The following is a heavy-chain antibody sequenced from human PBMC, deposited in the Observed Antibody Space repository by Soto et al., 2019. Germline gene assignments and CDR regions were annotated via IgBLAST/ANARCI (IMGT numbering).Heavy chain of an antibody. CDR2: MNPNSGNT. J-gene: IGHJ6*02. CDR1: GYTFTSYD. CDR3: ARGAYCGGDCYPLYYYYYGMDV. V-gene: IGHV1-8*01. Sequence: QVQLVQSGAEVKKPGASVKVSCKASGYTFTSYDINWVRQATGQGLEWMGWMNPNSGNTGYAQKFQGRVTMTRNTALSTAYMELSSLRSEDTAVYYCARGAYCGGDCYPLYYYYYGMDVWGQGTTVTVSS. D-gene: IGHD2-21*02.